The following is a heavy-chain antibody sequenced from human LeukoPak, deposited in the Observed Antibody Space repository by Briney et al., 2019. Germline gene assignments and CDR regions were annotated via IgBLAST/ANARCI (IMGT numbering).Heavy chain of an antibody. CDR1: GGSISSYY. CDR3: ARVSEKAFDI. CDR2: IYYSGST. Sequence: SETLSLTCTVSGGSISSYYWSWIRQPPGRGLEWIGYIYYSGSTNYNPSLKSRVTISVDTSKNQFSLMLSSVTAADTAVYYCARVSEKAFDIWGQGTMVTVSS. J-gene: IGHJ3*02. V-gene: IGHV4-59*08.